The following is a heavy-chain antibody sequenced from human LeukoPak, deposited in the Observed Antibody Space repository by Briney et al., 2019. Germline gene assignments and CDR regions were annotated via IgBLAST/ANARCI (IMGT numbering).Heavy chain of an antibody. CDR3: ARGGLELGDAFDI. CDR1: GFTFSSYS. D-gene: IGHD7-27*01. Sequence: KPGGSLRLSCAASGFTFSSYSMNWVRQAPGKGLEWVSSISSSSSCIYYADSVKGRFTISRDNAKNSLYLQMNSLRAEDTAVYYCARGGLELGDAFDIWGQGTMVTVSS. CDR2: ISSSSSCI. V-gene: IGHV3-21*01. J-gene: IGHJ3*02.